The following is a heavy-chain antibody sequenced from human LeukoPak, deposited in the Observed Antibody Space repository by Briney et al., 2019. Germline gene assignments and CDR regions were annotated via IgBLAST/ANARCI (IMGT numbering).Heavy chain of an antibody. J-gene: IGHJ4*02. CDR2: IYSGGST. CDR3: ATEGHTGVTTGFDY. CDR1: GFTVSSNY. V-gene: IGHV3-53*01. D-gene: IGHD4-23*01. Sequence: GGSLRLSCAASGFTVSSNYMSWVRRAPGKGLECVSVIYSGGSTYYADSVKGRFTISRDNSKNTLFLQMNNLRAEDTAVYYCATEGHTGVTTGFDYWGQGTLVTVSS.